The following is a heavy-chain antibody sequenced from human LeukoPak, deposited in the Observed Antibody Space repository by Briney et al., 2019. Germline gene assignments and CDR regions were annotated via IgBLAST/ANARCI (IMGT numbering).Heavy chain of an antibody. D-gene: IGHD1-14*01. CDR2: ISYDGSNK. Sequence: PGGSLRLSFAASGFTFSNYGMHGVGQAPAKGRGGVAVISYDGSNKFYPDSVKGRFTISRDNSNLYLQMNSLRAEDTAVYYCAKDGKKWQEPLESWGQGTLVIVSS. CDR3: AKDGKKWQEPLES. V-gene: IGHV3-30*18. J-gene: IGHJ4*02. CDR1: GFTFSNYG.